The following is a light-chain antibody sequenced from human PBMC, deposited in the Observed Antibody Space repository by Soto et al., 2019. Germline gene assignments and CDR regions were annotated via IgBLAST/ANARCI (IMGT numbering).Light chain of an antibody. V-gene: IGLV1-40*01. CDR2: GNS. CDR3: QSFDSSLSVV. CDR1: SSNIGAGYD. Sequence: QSALTQPPSVSGAPGQRVTISCTGGSSNIGAGYDVHWYQQLPGTAPKLLISGNSDRPSEVPDRFSASKSGTSASLAITGLQAEDEADYYCQSFDSSLSVVFGGGTKLTVL. J-gene: IGLJ3*02.